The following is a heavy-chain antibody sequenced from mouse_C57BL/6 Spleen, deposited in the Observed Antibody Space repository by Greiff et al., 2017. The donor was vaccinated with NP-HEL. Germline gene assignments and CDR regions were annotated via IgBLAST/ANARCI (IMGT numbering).Heavy chain of an antibody. Sequence: VQLQQSGAELVRPGASVKLSCTASGFNITDYYMHWVKQRPEQGLEWIGWIDPEDGDTDYAPKFQGKATMTADTSSNTAYLQLSSLTSEDTAVYYCTTDSSGYPYYFDYWGQGTTLTVSS. CDR1: GFNITDYY. J-gene: IGHJ2*01. CDR2: IDPEDGDT. V-gene: IGHV14-1*01. CDR3: TTDSSGYPYYFDY. D-gene: IGHD3-2*02.